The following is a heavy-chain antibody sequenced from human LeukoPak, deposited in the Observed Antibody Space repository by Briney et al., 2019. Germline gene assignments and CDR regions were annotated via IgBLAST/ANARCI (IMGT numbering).Heavy chain of an antibody. CDR1: GGSISTYY. J-gene: IGHJ5*02. D-gene: IGHD6-19*01. Sequence: SETLSLTCTVSGGSISTYYWSWIRQPPGKGLEWLGYIYYSGSTNYNPSLKSRVTISVDTSKNQFSLKLSSVTAADTAVYYCAIGPYSSGFWFDPWGHGTLVTVSS. CDR2: IYYSGST. V-gene: IGHV4-59*01. CDR3: AIGPYSSGFWFDP.